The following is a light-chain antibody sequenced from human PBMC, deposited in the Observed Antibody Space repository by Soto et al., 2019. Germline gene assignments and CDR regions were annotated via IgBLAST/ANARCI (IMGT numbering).Light chain of an antibody. CDR2: GAS. CDR3: QQGHNWPLT. J-gene: IGKJ2*01. Sequence: EIVMTQSLATLSLSPGERAALSCRASQSTNSELAWYQQKPGRPPRLLIYGASTRATGVPARFTGSESGSEFTLAISGLQSEDFAVYYCQQGHNWPLTFGQGTRLEI. V-gene: IGKV3-15*01. CDR1: QSTNSE.